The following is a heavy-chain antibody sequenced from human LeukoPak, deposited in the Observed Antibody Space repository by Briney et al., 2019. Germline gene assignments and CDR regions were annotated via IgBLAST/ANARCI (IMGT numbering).Heavy chain of an antibody. D-gene: IGHD3-10*01. CDR3: ARSHGSGSYYSLNDY. CDR2: INHSGST. J-gene: IGHJ4*02. V-gene: IGHV4-34*01. CDR1: GGSFSGYY. Sequence: PSETLSLTCAVYGGSFSGYYWSWIRQPPGKGLEWIGEINHSGSTNYNPSLKSRVTISVDTSKNQFSLKLSSVTAADTAVYYCARSHGSGSYYSLNDYWGQGNLVTVSS.